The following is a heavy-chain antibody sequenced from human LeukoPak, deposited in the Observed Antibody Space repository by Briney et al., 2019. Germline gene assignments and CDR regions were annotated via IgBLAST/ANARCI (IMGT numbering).Heavy chain of an antibody. CDR3: TGTTVTTVDYFDY. CDR1: GFTFSEYY. D-gene: IGHD4-17*01. CDR2: IRSKAYGGTT. Sequence: PGGSLRLSCAASGFTFSEYYMSWVRQAPGKGLEWVGFIRSKAYGGTTEYAASVKGRFTISRDDSKSIAYLQMNSLKTEDTAVYYCTGTTVTTVDYFDYWGQGTLVTVSS. J-gene: IGHJ4*02. V-gene: IGHV3-49*04.